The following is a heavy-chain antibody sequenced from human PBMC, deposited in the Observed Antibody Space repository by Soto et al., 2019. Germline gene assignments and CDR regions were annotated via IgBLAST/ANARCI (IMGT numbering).Heavy chain of an antibody. D-gene: IGHD6-13*01. J-gene: IGHJ6*02. Sequence: QVHLLQSGAEVKKPGASVTVSCKTSGYIFTDYCLHWVRQAPGHRPQWMGWINGAKGNTDYAEKYQGRVTITRNTYASTGYMELSVLTSEDTAAYYCARSSLAAAGTPLAMNVWGQG. V-gene: IGHV1-3*01. CDR3: ARSSLAAAGTPLAMNV. CDR2: INGAKGNT. CDR1: GYIFTDYC.